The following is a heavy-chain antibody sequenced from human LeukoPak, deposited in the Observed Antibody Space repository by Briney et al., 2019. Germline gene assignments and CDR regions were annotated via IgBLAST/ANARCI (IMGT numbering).Heavy chain of an antibody. V-gene: IGHV3-23*01. CDR3: AKLWLGEFAALYY. J-gene: IGHJ4*02. Sequence: GGSLRLSCAASGFTFSSYAMSWVRQAPGKGLEWVSAISRSGGSTYYADSVKGRFTISRDNSKNTLYLQMNSLRAEDTAVYYCAKLWLGEFAALYYWGQGTLVTVSS. CDR1: GFTFSSYA. D-gene: IGHD3-10*01. CDR2: ISRSGGST.